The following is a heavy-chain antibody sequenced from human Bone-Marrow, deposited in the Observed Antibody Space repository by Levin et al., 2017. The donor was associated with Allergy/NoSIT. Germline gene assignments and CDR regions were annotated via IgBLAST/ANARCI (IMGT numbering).Heavy chain of an antibody. CDR3: ARGSYCSGGSCYAPVDYYYYMDV. J-gene: IGHJ6*03. CDR1: GGSISSGSYY. Sequence: SETLSLTCTVSGGSISSGSYYWSWIRQPAGKGLEWIGRIYTSGSTNYNPSLKSRVTISVDTSKNQFSLKLSSVTAADTAVYYCARGSYCSGGSCYAPVDYYYYMDVWGKGTTVTVSS. V-gene: IGHV4-61*02. CDR2: IYTSGST. D-gene: IGHD2-15*01.